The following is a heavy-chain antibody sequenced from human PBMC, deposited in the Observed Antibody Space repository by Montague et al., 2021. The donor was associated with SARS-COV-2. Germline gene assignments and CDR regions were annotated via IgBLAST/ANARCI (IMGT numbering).Heavy chain of an antibody. D-gene: IGHD3-10*01. CDR3: ARDRFDFGAGRQGTIDF. CDR2: MHYTGNT. V-gene: IGHV4-4*07. CDR1: GDSISNHY. Sequence: SETLSLTCSVSGDSISNHYWTWIRQPAGRGLEWIGRMHYTGNTNFSPSFSSRPTMSVDTSKNQFSLNLTSVTAADTAIYFCARDRFDFGAGRQGTIDFWGQGTLVTVSS. J-gene: IGHJ4*02.